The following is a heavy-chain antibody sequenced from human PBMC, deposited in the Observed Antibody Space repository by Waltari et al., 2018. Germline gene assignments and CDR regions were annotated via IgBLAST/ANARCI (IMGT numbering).Heavy chain of an antibody. CDR3: SRDLQHGDFVRGRDY. CDR1: GFTFSRHW. D-gene: IGHD4-17*01. Sequence: EVQLEESGGGLVQPGGSLRLSCAASGFTFSRHWTHGVRQAPGKGLVWVSRTKCNGSSTGYANSVKGRFTISRDNAKNTLYLQMNSLRAEDTAVYYCSRDLQHGDFVRGRDYWGQGTLVTVSS. CDR2: TKCNGSST. J-gene: IGHJ4*02. V-gene: IGHV3-74*01.